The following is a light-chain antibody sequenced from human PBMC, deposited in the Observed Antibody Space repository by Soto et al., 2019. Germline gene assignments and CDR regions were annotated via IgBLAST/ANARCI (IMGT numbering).Light chain of an antibody. CDR1: QSVSTR. V-gene: IGKV1-5*01. Sequence: DIQMTQSPSTLSASVGDRVTITCRASQSVSTRLAWYQQKPGKAPKFLIYDASSLQTGVPSRFSGSGSGAEFTLTISSLQPDDFATYYCQQYQSYSETFGHGTKVEIK. CDR3: QQYQSYSET. CDR2: DAS. J-gene: IGKJ1*01.